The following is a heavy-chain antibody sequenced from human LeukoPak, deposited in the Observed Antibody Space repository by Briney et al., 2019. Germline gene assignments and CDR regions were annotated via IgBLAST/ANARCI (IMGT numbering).Heavy chain of an antibody. CDR3: AREGSGWYWYWFDP. J-gene: IGHJ5*02. D-gene: IGHD6-19*01. V-gene: IGHV1-18*01. Sequence: ASVKVSCRASGYTFTSYGISWVRQAPGQGLEWMGWISAYNGNTNYAQKLQGRVTMTTDTSTSTAYMELRSLRSDDTAVYYCAREGSGWYWYWFDPWGQGTLVTVSS. CDR2: ISAYNGNT. CDR1: GYTFTSYG.